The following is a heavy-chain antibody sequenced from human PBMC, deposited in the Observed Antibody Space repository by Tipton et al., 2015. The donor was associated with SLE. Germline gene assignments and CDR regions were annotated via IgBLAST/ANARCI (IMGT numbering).Heavy chain of an antibody. Sequence: LSLTCLGSGFTFGDYAMSWVRQAPGKGLEWVGFIRSKDYGGTPEYAAFVKGGFTISRDDSKNIAYLQMNGLKTEDTAVYYCTRMTCSGGTCPDQYWGQGTLVTVSS. D-gene: IGHD2-15*01. V-gene: IGHV3-49*04. CDR2: IRSKDYGGTP. CDR3: TRMTCSGGTCPDQY. CDR1: GFTFGDYA. J-gene: IGHJ4*02.